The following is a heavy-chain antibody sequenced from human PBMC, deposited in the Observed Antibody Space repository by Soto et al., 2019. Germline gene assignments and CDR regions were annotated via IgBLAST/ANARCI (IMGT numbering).Heavy chain of an antibody. J-gene: IGHJ5*02. Sequence: SLRLSCAASGFTFSSYGMHWVRQAPGKGLEWVAVIWYDGSNKYYADSVKGRFTISRDNSKNTLYLQMNSLRAEDTAVYYCARDKAADGRLRYWFDTWGQGTLVTVSS. CDR1: GFTFSSYG. V-gene: IGHV3-33*01. CDR2: IWYDGSNK. CDR3: ARDKAADGRLRYWFDT. D-gene: IGHD6-13*01.